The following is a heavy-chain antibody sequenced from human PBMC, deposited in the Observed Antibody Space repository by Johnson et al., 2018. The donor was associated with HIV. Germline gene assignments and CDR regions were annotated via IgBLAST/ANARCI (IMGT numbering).Heavy chain of an antibody. D-gene: IGHD2-15*01. Sequence: QVQLVESGGGVVQPGGSLRLSCSASRFTFSDYYMTWVRQAPGKGLEWVSYISSSGSTIYSADSVKGRFTISRDNAKNSLYLQMNSLRAEETAVYYCARSKDCSGGSCPDSFDIWGHGTMVTVSS. CDR3: ARSKDCSGGSCPDSFDI. CDR1: RFTFSDYY. CDR2: ISSSGSTI. V-gene: IGHV3-11*04. J-gene: IGHJ3*02.